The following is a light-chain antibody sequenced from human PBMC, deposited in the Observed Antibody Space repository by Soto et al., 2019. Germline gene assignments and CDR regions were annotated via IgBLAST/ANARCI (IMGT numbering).Light chain of an antibody. J-gene: IGLJ1*01. V-gene: IGLV1-40*01. Sequence: QSVLTQPPSVSEAPGQRVTISCTGSSSNIGAGYEAHWYQQVPGTAPKLLIYENNNRPSGVPDRFSGSKSGTSASLAITGLQVEDEAEYSCQSYDSRLSGYVFGTGTTLTVL. CDR1: SSNIGAGYE. CDR3: QSYDSRLSGYV. CDR2: ENN.